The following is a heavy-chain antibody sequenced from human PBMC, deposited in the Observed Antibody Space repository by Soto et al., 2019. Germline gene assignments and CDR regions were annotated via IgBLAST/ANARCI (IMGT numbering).Heavy chain of an antibody. D-gene: IGHD3-16*01. CDR1: GFTFSSYG. V-gene: IGHV3-30*03. CDR3: AAPAGGGGFDY. CDR2: ISYDGRKK. J-gene: IGHJ4*02. Sequence: QVQLVESGGGVVQPGRSLRLSCAASGFTFSSYGIHWVRQAPGKGLEWVALISYDGRKKYYADSVKGRFTISRDNSKNPLNMQMSTLRTEDPGFHSGAAPAGGGGFDYWGQGTLVTVSS.